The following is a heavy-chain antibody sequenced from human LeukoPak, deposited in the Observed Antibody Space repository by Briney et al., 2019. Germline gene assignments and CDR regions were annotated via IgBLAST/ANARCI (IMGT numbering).Heavy chain of an antibody. J-gene: IGHJ3*02. CDR3: AGLKELDAFDI. D-gene: IGHD1-7*01. CDR1: GGSISSGGYS. Sequence: SETLSLTCAVSGGSISSGGYSWSWIRQPPGKGLEWIGYIYHSGSTYYNPSLKSRVTISVDRSKNQFSLKLSSVTAADTAVYYCAGLKELDAFDIWGQGTMVTVSS. CDR2: IYHSGST. V-gene: IGHV4-30-2*01.